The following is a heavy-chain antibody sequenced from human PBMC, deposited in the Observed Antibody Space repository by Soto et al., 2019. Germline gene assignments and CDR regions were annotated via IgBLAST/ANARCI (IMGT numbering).Heavy chain of an antibody. CDR2: INPNSGGT. CDR3: ARVSGYCISTSCPSDGMDV. J-gene: IGHJ6*02. CDR1: GYTFTGYY. V-gene: IGHV1-2*04. D-gene: IGHD2-2*01. Sequence: ASVKVSCKASGYTFTGYYMHWVRQAPGQGLEWMGWINPNSGGTNYAQKFQGWVTMTRDTSISTAYMELSRLRSDDTAVYYCARVSGYCISTSCPSDGMDVWGQGTTVTVSS.